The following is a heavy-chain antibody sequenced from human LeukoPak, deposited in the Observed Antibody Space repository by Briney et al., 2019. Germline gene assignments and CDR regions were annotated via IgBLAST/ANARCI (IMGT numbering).Heavy chain of an antibody. CDR2: IIPIFGTA. CDR1: GGTFSSYA. CDR3: ARISGYDQNDY. Sequence: SVKVCCKASGGTFSSYAIGLVRQAPGQGLEWMGGIIPIFGTANYAQKFQGRVTITADESTSTAYMELSSLRSEDTAVYYCARISGYDQNDYWGQGTLVTVSS. J-gene: IGHJ4*02. D-gene: IGHD5-12*01. V-gene: IGHV1-69*13.